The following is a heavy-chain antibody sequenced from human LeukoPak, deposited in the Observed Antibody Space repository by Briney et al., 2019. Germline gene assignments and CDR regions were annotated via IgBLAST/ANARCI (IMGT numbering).Heavy chain of an antibody. CDR1: GFTFSSYS. CDR2: ISSSSSTI. J-gene: IGHJ4*02. CDR3: APLGYCSGGSCYSDY. V-gene: IGHV3-48*01. Sequence: PGGSLRLSCAASGFTFSSYSMNWVRQAPGKGLEWVSYISSSSSTIYYADSVKGRFTISRDNAKNSLYLQMNSLRAEDTAVYYCAPLGYCSGGSCYSDYWGQGTLVTVSS. D-gene: IGHD2-15*01.